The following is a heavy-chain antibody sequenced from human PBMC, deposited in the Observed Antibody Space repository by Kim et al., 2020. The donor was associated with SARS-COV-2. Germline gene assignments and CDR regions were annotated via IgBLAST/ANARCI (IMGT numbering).Heavy chain of an antibody. Sequence: GGSLRLSCAASGFTFSSYDMHWVRQATGKGLEWVSAIGTAGDTYYPGSVKGRFTISRENAKNSLYLQMNSLRAGDTAVYYCARGCSSSWYEYYYYMDVWGKGTTVTVSS. J-gene: IGHJ6*03. CDR1: GFTFSSYD. V-gene: IGHV3-13*01. D-gene: IGHD6-13*01. CDR3: ARGCSSSWYEYYYYMDV. CDR2: IGTAGDT.